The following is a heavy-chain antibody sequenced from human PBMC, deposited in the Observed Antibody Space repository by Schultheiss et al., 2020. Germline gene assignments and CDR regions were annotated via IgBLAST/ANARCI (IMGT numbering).Heavy chain of an antibody. V-gene: IGHV3-9*01. J-gene: IGHJ4*02. CDR2: ISWNSGSM. CDR3: AKEALGYFDS. CDR1: GFTFDDFG. D-gene: IGHD7-27*01. Sequence: GGSLRLSCAASGFTFDDFGMHWVRQAPGKGLEWVSRISWNSGSMDYADSVKGRFTISRDNAKTSLYLQMNSLRPEDTAIYYCAKEALGYFDSWGQGTMVTVSS.